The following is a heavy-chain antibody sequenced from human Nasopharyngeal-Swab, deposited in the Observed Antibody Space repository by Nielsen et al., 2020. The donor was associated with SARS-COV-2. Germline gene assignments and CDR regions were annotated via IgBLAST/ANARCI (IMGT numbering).Heavy chain of an antibody. V-gene: IGHV3-21*01. Sequence: GGSLRLSCAASGFTFSSYSMNWVRQAPGKGLEWVSSISSSSYIYYADSVKGRFTISRDNAKNSLYLQMNSLRAEDTAVYYCARVSGTQSIYYYYGMDVWGQGTTVTVSS. D-gene: IGHD1-1*01. CDR2: ISSSSYI. J-gene: IGHJ6*02. CDR3: ARVSGTQSIYYYYGMDV. CDR1: GFTFSSYS.